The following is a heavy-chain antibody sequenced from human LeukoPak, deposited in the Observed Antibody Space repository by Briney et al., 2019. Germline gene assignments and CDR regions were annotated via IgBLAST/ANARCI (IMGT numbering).Heavy chain of an antibody. Sequence: GGSLSLSCAASGFPFSSYGMHWVRQAPGKGLEWVAFIRYDGTTKYYADSVKGRFTISRDNSKNTLYLQMNSLRAEDTAVYYCAKDWGYIAAGLGVYWGQGTLVTVSS. CDR3: AKDWGYIAAGLGVY. CDR2: IRYDGTTK. V-gene: IGHV3-30*02. CDR1: GFPFSSYG. D-gene: IGHD6-13*01. J-gene: IGHJ4*02.